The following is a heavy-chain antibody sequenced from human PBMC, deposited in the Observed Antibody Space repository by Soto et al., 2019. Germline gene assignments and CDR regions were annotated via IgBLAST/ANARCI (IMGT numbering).Heavy chain of an antibody. D-gene: IGHD3-3*01. J-gene: IGHJ6*02. CDR2: ISAYNGNT. V-gene: IGHV1-18*01. Sequence: ASVKVSFKASGYTFTSYGISWVRQAPGQGLEWMGWISAYNGNTNYAQKLQGRVTMTTDTSTSTAYMELRSLRSDDTAVYYCARAPRYYDFWSGYVTEARPEYYYGMDVWGQGTTVTVSS. CDR3: ARAPRYYDFWSGYVTEARPEYYYGMDV. CDR1: GYTFTSYG.